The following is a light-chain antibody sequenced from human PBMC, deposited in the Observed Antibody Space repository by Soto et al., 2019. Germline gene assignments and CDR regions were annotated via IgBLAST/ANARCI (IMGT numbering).Light chain of an antibody. CDR2: EDI. CDR1: NRDVGNYDF. J-gene: IGLJ1*01. V-gene: IGLV2-23*01. Sequence: QSALTQPASASGSPGQSITISCTGTNRDVGNYDFVSWYQQHPGKAPKLMIYEDIKRPSGVSNRFSGSKSGSTASLTISGLQAEDEADYYCCSYAGSSTYVFGSGTKVTVL. CDR3: CSYAGSSTYV.